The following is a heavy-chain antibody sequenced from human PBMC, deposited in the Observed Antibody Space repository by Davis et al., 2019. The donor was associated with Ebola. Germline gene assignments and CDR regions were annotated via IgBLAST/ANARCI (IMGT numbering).Heavy chain of an antibody. Sequence: MPSETLSLTCTVSGGSISSSSYYWGWIRQPPGKGLEWIGSIYYGGSTYYNPSLKSRVTISVDTSKNQFSLKLSSVTAADTAVYYCATLLAYRSGWFDYWGQGTLVTVSS. CDR1: GGSISSSSYY. D-gene: IGHD6-19*01. CDR2: IYYGGST. V-gene: IGHV4-39*07. J-gene: IGHJ4*02. CDR3: ATLLAYRSGWFDY.